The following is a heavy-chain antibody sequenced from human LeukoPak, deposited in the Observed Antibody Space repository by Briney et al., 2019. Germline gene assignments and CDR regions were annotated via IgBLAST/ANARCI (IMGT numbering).Heavy chain of an antibody. CDR3: ARIVGATTPFDY. V-gene: IGHV1-18*04. D-gene: IGHD1-26*01. CDR1: GYTFTTYS. J-gene: IGHJ4*02. CDR2: ISAYNGNT. Sequence: GASVKVSCKASGYTFTTYSMHWVRQAPGQGLEWMGWISAYNGNTNYAQKLQGRVTMTTDTSTSTAYMELRSLRSDDTAVYYCARIVGATTPFDYWGQGTLVTVSS.